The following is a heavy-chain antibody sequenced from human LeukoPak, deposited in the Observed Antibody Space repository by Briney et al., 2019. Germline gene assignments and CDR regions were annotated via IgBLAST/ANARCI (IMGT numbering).Heavy chain of an antibody. Sequence: PGGSLRLSCAASGFTFSNAWMSWVRQAPGKGLEWVSAISGSGGSTYYADSVKGRFTISRDNSKNTLYLQMNSLRAEDTAVYYCAKDPYPLRLSYWGQGTLVTVSS. CDR3: AKDPYPLRLSY. V-gene: IGHV3-23*01. J-gene: IGHJ4*02. D-gene: IGHD2-2*02. CDR1: GFTFSNAW. CDR2: ISGSGGST.